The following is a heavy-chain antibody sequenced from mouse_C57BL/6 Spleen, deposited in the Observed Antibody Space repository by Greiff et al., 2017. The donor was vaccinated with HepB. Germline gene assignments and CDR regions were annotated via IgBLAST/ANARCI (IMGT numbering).Heavy chain of an antibody. D-gene: IGHD3-2*02. CDR1: GYTFTDYY. V-gene: IGHV1-26*01. CDR3: ARRGGDSSGYFDY. Sequence: EVQLQQSGPELVKPGASVKISCKASGYTFTDYYMNWVKQSHGKSLEWIGDINPNNGGTSYNQKFKGKATLTVDKSSSTAYMELRSLTSEDSAVYYCARRGGDSSGYFDYWGQGTTLTVSS. CDR2: INPNNGGT. J-gene: IGHJ2*01.